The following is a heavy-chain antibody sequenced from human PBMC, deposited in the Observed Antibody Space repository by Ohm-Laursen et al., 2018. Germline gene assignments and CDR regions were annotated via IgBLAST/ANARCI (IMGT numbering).Heavy chain of an antibody. D-gene: IGHD3-10*01. CDR3: AREGSGSSYIDY. CDR2: IYYSGST. Sequence: SDTLSLTCTVSGGSISSYYWSWIRQPPGKGLEWIGYIYYSGSTNYNPSLKSRVTISVDTSKNQFSLKLSSVTAADTAVYYCAREGSGSSYIDYWGQGTLVTVSS. V-gene: IGHV4-59*12. J-gene: IGHJ4*02. CDR1: GGSISSYY.